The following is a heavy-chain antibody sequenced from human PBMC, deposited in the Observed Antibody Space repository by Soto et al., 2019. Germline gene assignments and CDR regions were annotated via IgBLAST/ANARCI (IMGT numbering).Heavy chain of an antibody. V-gene: IGHV1-69*13. D-gene: IGHD5-18*01. CDR1: GGTFSSYA. Sequence: SVKVSCKASGGTFSSYAISWVRQAPGQGLGWMGGIIPIFGTANYAQKFQGRVTITADESTSTAYMELSSLRSEDTAVYYCARVSTAMVWWGYDYWGQGTLVTVSS. J-gene: IGHJ4*01. CDR3: ARVSTAMVWWGYDY. CDR2: IIPIFGTA.